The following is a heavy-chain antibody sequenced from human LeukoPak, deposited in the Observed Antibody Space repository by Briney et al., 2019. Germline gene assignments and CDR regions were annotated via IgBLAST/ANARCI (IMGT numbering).Heavy chain of an antibody. J-gene: IGHJ4*02. D-gene: IGHD3-10*01. CDR1: GCTFSVSV. CDR3: ARALSGGGLDY. V-gene: IGHV3-64*01. CDR2: ISSNGGST. Sequence: GGSVRLSCAGSGCTFSVSVMHWVRQARWKGLEYVSVISSNGGSTSYANSVKGRFTISRDNSKNTLYLQMGSLRAEDMAVYYCARALSGGGLDYWGQGTLVTVSS.